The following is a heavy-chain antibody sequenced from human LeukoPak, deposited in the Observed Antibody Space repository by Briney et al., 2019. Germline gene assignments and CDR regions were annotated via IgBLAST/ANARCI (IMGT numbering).Heavy chain of an antibody. D-gene: IGHD1-26*01. V-gene: IGHV4-30-4*01. CDR1: GGSISSGDYY. Sequence: SQTLSLTCTVSGGSISSGDYYWGWLRQPPGTGLEWIGYIHYSGSTYYNPSLKSRVTISVDTSKNQFSLKLSSVTAADTAVYYCARDPGTSFDYWGQGTLVTVSS. CDR3: ARDPGTSFDY. J-gene: IGHJ4*02. CDR2: IHYSGST.